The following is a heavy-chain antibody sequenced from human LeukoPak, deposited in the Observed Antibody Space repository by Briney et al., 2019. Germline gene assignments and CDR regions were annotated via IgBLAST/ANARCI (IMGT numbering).Heavy chain of an antibody. V-gene: IGHV4-39*02. CDR3: ARENPNSSSSYDY. CDR2: IYYTGNT. Sequence: SETLSLTCTVSGGSISSSSYYWGWIRQPPGKGLGWIGSIYYTGNTYYNPSLKSRVTISLDTSKNQFSLKLSSVTAADTAVYYCARENPNSSSSYDYWGQGTLVTVSS. CDR1: GGSISSSSYY. D-gene: IGHD6-6*01. J-gene: IGHJ4*02.